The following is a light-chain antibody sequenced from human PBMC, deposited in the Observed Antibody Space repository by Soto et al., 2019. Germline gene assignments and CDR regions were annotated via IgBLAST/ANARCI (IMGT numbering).Light chain of an antibody. CDR1: PSVFSS. J-gene: IGKJ4*02. CDR3: QQYHSWPA. Sequence: IVMTQSPATLSVSLGERVTLSFRASPSVFSSLAWYQQKPGQAPRLLIYGAATRPIGIPARFSGSGSGTEFTRNISSLTSEDFAVYYWQQYHSWPAFGRGTRVEIK. V-gene: IGKV3-15*01. CDR2: GAA.